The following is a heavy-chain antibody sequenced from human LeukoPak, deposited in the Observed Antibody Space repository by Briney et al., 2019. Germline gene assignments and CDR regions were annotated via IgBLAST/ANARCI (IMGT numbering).Heavy chain of an antibody. CDR1: EFYW. CDR2: INPDGSVT. CDR3: ARALGAPGYCSSTSCFSYNWFDP. J-gene: IGHJ5*02. Sequence: GGSLRLSCAASEFYWMHWVRQAPGKGLVWVSRINPDGSVTSYADSVKGRFTISRDNAMNTLYLQMNSLRAEDTAVYYCARALGAPGYCSSTSCFSYNWFDPWGQGTLVTVSS. V-gene: IGHV3-74*01. D-gene: IGHD2-2*01.